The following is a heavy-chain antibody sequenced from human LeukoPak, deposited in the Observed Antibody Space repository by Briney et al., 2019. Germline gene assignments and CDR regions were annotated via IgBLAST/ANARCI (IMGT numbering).Heavy chain of an antibody. D-gene: IGHD3-10*01. J-gene: IGHJ6*03. CDR3: ARSARYYYGSGSYYNLNYYYYYMDV. Sequence: PGGSLRLSCAASGFTFSSYSMNWVRQPPGKGLEWIGSIYYSGSTNYNPSLKSRVTISVDTSKNQFSLKLSSVTAADTAVYYCARSARYYYGSGSYYNLNYYYYYMDVWGKGTTVTVSS. CDR2: IYYSGST. CDR1: GFTFSSYS. V-gene: IGHV4-34*01.